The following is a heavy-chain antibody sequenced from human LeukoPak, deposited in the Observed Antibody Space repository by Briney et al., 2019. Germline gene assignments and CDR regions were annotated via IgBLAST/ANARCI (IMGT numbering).Heavy chain of an antibody. J-gene: IGHJ4*02. Sequence: ASVKVSCKASGYTFTSYDINWVRQATGQGREWMGWMNPNSGNTGYAQKFQGRVTMTRNTSISTAYMELSSLRSEDTAVYYCARGVRYHSSGYPYYFDYWGQGTLVTVSS. CDR1: GYTFTSYD. V-gene: IGHV1-8*01. CDR3: ARGVRYHSSGYPYYFDY. D-gene: IGHD3-22*01. CDR2: MNPNSGNT.